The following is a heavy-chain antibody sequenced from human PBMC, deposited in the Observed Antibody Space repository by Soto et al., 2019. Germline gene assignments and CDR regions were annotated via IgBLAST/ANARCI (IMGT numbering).Heavy chain of an antibody. CDR2: IWYDGSNK. J-gene: IGHJ3*02. V-gene: IGHV3-33*01. Sequence: QVQLVESGGGVVQPGRSLRLSCAASGFTFSSYGMHWVRQAPGKGLEWVAVIWYDGSNKYYADSVKGRFTISRDNSKNTLYLQMNSLRAEDTAVYYCARELQTGAFDIWGQGTMVTVSS. CDR1: GFTFSSYG. CDR3: ARELQTGAFDI.